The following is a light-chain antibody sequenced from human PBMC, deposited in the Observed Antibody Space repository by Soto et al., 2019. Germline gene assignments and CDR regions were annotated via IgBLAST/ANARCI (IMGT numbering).Light chain of an antibody. CDR1: SSDVGHYNF. J-gene: IGLJ1*01. CDR3: CSYAGSSYYV. V-gene: IGLV2-23*02. Sequence: QSALTQPASVSGSPGQSITISCTGTSSDVGHYNFVSWYQQHPGKAPKLLLYEVTNRPSGVSVRFSGSKSGNTASLTISGLQTEDEAYYYCCSYAGSSYYVFGSGTKVT. CDR2: EVT.